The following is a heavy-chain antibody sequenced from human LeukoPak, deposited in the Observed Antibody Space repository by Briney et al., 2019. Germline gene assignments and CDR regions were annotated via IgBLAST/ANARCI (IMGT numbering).Heavy chain of an antibody. CDR3: DPHDSSSHF. CDR1: GFIFSTYG. D-gene: IGHD6-6*01. V-gene: IGHV3-30*19. Sequence: GGSLRLSSAASGFIFSTYGMHWVRQAPGKGLEWVAFISSDGSNKYYADYVQGRFTISRDNSKNTLYLQMNSLRGEDTAVYYCDPHDSSSHFWGQGTLVTVSS. J-gene: IGHJ4*02. CDR2: ISSDGSNK.